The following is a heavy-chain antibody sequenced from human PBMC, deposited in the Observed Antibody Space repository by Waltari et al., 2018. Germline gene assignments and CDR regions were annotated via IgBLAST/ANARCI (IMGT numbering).Heavy chain of an antibody. CDR3: ARESPVAGTAPFDD. D-gene: IGHD6-19*01. V-gene: IGHV1-69*01. CDR1: GGTVSRYA. Sequence: VQLVQSGAEVKKPGSSAMVSCKASGGTVSRYAISRVRQAPGQGLEWLGGIIPIFGTANNAQKFQGRVTITADESTSTAYMELSSLRSEDTAVYYCARESPVAGTAPFDDWGQGTLVTVSS. J-gene: IGHJ4*02. CDR2: IIPIFGTA.